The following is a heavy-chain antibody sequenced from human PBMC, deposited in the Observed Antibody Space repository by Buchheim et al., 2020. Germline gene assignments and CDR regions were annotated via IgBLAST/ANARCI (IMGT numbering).Heavy chain of an antibody. CDR3: ARHVTIFGVVIMRGGWFDP. V-gene: IGHV4-39*01. J-gene: IGHJ5*02. CDR1: GGSISSSSYY. Sequence: QVQLQESGPGLAKPSETLSLTCTVSGGSISSSSYYWGWIRQPPGKGLEWIGSIYYSGSTYYNPSLKSRVTISVDTSKNQFSLKLSSVTAADTAVYYCARHVTIFGVVIMRGGWFDPWGQGTL. D-gene: IGHD3-3*01. CDR2: IYYSGST.